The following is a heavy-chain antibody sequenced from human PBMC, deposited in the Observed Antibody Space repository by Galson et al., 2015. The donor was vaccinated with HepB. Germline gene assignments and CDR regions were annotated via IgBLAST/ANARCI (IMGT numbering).Heavy chain of an antibody. J-gene: IGHJ3*02. D-gene: IGHD2-21*02. Sequence: SLRLSCAASGFTVSSNYMSWVRQAPGKGLEWVSVIYSGGSTYYADSVKGRFTISRDNSKNTLYLQMNSLRAEDTAVYYCASQSGRDATYCGGDCAFDIWGQGTMVTVSS. CDR3: ASQSGRDATYCGGDCAFDI. V-gene: IGHV3-66*04. CDR2: IYSGGST. CDR1: GFTVSSNY.